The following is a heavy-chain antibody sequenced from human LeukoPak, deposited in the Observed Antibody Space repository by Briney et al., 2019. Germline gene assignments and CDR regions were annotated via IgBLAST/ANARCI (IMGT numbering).Heavy chain of an antibody. CDR3: ARRSDGMDV. J-gene: IGHJ6*02. CDR1: GGSFSGYY. Sequence: SETLSLPCAVYGGSFSGYYWSWIRQPPGKGLEWIGEINHSGSANYNPSLKSRVTISVDTSKNQFSLKLSSVTAADTAVYYCARRSDGMDVWGQGTTVTVSS. V-gene: IGHV4-34*01. CDR2: INHSGSA.